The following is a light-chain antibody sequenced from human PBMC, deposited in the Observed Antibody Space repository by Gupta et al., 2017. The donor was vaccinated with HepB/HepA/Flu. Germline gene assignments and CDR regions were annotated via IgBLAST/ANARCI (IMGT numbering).Light chain of an antibody. CDR3: QQTYSIPYT. CDR2: AAS. Sequence: DIQMTQSPSSLSASVGDRVTITCRASQTTNSYLNWYQQRLGKAPQLLISAASSLQSGVPSRFSGGGSETHFTLTIRSLQPEDFATYYCQQTYSIPYTFGQGTKLEIK. J-gene: IGKJ2*01. CDR1: QTTNSY. V-gene: IGKV1-39*01.